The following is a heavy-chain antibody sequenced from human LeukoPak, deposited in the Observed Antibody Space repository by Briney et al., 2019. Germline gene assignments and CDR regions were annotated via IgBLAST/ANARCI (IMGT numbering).Heavy chain of an antibody. D-gene: IGHD1-1*01. CDR1: GFTFSSYS. V-gene: IGHV3-21*01. CDR2: ISSSSSYI. CDR3: AKASSTTGTREFDY. Sequence: GGSLRLSCAASGFTFSSYSMNWVRQAPGKGLEWVSSISSSSSYIYYADSVKGRFTISRDNAKNSLYLQMNSLRAEDTAVYYCAKASSTTGTREFDYWGQGTLVTVSS. J-gene: IGHJ4*02.